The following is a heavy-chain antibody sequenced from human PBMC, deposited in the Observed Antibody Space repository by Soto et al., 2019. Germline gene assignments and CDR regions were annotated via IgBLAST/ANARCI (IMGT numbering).Heavy chain of an antibody. CDR3: ARVYSSSWDLTLEP. J-gene: IGHJ5*02. Sequence: QVQLQQWGAGLLKPSETLSLTCAVYGGSFSGYYWSWIRQPPGKGLEWIGEINHSGSTNYNPSLKSRDTISVDTSKNQFSLKLSSVPAAATAVYYCARVYSSSWDLTLEPWGQGTLVTVSS. D-gene: IGHD6-13*01. CDR1: GGSFSGYY. V-gene: IGHV4-34*01. CDR2: INHSGST.